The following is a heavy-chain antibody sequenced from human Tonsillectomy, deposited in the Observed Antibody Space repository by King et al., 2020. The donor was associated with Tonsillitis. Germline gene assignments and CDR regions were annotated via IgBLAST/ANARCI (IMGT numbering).Heavy chain of an antibody. CDR3: ARYAQYGANGLTYHYYGMDV. V-gene: IGHV1-46*01. J-gene: IGHJ6*02. Sequence: QVQLVQSGAEVKKPGASVKVSCKASGYTFTHYYVHWVRQAPGQGLEWMGIINPNGGSTSYPEKFQGRVTMTRDTSTSTVYMELSKLTSDDTAMYYCARYAQYGANGLTYHYYGMDVWGQGTTVTVSS. CDR2: INPNGGST. D-gene: IGHD2-2*01. CDR1: GYTFTHYY.